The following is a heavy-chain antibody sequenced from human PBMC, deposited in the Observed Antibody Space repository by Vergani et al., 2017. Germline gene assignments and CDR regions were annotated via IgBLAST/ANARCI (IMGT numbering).Heavy chain of an antibody. CDR1: GGSISSGSYY. D-gene: IGHD4-23*01. Sequence: QVQLQESGPGLVKPSQTLSLTCTVPGGSISSGSYYWSWIRQPAGKGLEWIGRIYTSGSTNYNPSLKSRVTISVDTSKNQFSLKLSSVTAADTAVYYCATDYGGAFDYWGQGTLVTVSS. J-gene: IGHJ4*02. V-gene: IGHV4-61*02. CDR2: IYTSGST. CDR3: ATDYGGAFDY.